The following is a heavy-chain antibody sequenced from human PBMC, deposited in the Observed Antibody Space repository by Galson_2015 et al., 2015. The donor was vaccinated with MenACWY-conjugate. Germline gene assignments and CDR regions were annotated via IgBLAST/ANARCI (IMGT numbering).Heavy chain of an antibody. D-gene: IGHD3-22*01. CDR3: APARSKYYDSSGPDY. CDR2: ISGSGGST. V-gene: IGHV3-23*01. J-gene: IGHJ4*02. CDR1: GFTFSSYA. Sequence: SLRLSCAASGFTFSSYAMSWVRQAPGKGLEWVSAISGSGGSTYYADSVKGRFTISRDNSKNTLYLQMNSLRAEDTAVYYCAPARSKYYDSSGPDYWGQGTLVTVSS.